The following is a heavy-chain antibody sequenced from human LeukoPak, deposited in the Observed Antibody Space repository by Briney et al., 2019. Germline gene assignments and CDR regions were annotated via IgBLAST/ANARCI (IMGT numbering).Heavy chain of an antibody. V-gene: IGHV3-30*04. CDR2: ISYDGSNK. CDR1: GFTFRSYA. Sequence: GGSLRLSCVASGFTFRSYAMHWVRQAPGKGLEWVTVISYDGSNKFYTNSVKGRFTISRDNSKNTVYLQMNSLRGDDTAVYYCARGPYSTSSWVDYWGQGTLVTVSS. J-gene: IGHJ4*02. CDR3: ARGPYSTSSWVDY. D-gene: IGHD6-6*01.